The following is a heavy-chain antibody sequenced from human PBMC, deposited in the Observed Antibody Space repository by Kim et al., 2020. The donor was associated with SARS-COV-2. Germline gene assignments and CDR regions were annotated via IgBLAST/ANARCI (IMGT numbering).Heavy chain of an antibody. J-gene: IGHJ5*02. CDR1: GGSISSGSYY. CDR3: ARETRIYSSSLRFHQNTFDP. V-gene: IGHV4-61*02. CDR2: IYTSGST. Sequence: SETLSLTCTVSGGSISSGSYYWSWIRQPAGKGLEWIGRIYTSGSTNYNPSLKSRVTISVDTSKNQFSLKLSSVTAADTAVYYCARETRIYSSSLRFHQNTFDPWGQGTLVTVSS. D-gene: IGHD6-13*01.